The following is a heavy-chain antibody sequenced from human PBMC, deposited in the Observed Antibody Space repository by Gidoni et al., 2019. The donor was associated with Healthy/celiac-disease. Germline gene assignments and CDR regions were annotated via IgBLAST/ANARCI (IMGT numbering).Heavy chain of an antibody. CDR3: ARDVGGNSPWYFDL. D-gene: IGHD2-21*02. CDR2: IHTSGST. Sequence: QVQLQESGPGLVKPSQTLSLTCTVSGGSISSGSYYRGWIRQPAGKGLEWIGRIHTSGSTNYNPSLKSRVTMSVDTSKNQFSLKLSSVTAADTAVYYCARDVGGNSPWYFDLWGRGTLVPVSS. J-gene: IGHJ2*01. CDR1: GGSISSGSYY. V-gene: IGHV4-61*02.